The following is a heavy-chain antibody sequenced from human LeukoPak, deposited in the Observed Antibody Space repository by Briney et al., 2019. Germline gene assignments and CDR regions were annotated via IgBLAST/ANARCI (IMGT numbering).Heavy chain of an antibody. J-gene: IGHJ4*02. D-gene: IGHD3-10*01. CDR3: ARGSTVLLWFGEFYFDY. V-gene: IGHV4-59*12. CDR2: IYYSGST. CDR1: GGSISSYY. Sequence: SETLSLTCTVSGGSISSYYWSWIRQPPGKGLEWIGYIYYSGSTNYNPSLKSRVTISVDKSKNQFSLKLSSVTAADTAVYYCARGSTVLLWFGEFYFDYWGQGTLVTVSS.